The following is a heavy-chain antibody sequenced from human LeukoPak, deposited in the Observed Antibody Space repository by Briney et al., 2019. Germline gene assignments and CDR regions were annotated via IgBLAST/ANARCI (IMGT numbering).Heavy chain of an antibody. J-gene: IGHJ6*03. CDR3: AREGQSDSSGWYHYYYYMDV. CDR1: GFTFSGFG. D-gene: IGHD6-19*01. CDR2: IQFDGSNK. V-gene: IGHV3-30*02. Sequence: PGGSLRLSCAASGFTFSGFGMHWVRQAPGKGLEWVAFIQFDGSNKYYADSVKGRFTISRDNSKNTLYLQMNSLTTEDTAVYYCAREGQSDSSGWYHYYYYMDVWGKGTTVTISS.